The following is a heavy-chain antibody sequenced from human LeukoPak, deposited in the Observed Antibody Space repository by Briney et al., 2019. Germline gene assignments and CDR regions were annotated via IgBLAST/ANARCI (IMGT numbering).Heavy chain of an antibody. CDR2: IGSSGGGI. D-gene: IGHD7-27*01. CDR1: GFTFSTYT. CDR3: AIDPNWGTHS. V-gene: IGHV3-23*01. J-gene: IGHJ4*02. Sequence: GGSLRLSCAASGFTFSTYTMYWVRHPPGKRLEWVSIIGSSGGGIHYADSVKGRFTISRDNSKNALYLQMNSPRVEDTAVYYCAIDPNWGTHSWGQGVPVTVSS.